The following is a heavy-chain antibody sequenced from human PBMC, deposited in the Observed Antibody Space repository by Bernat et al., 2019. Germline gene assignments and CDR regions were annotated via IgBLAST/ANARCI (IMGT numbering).Heavy chain of an antibody. CDR3: ARVYYYGSGSYYNSERREDNWFDP. CDR2: INHSGST. V-gene: IGHV4-34*01. CDR1: GGSFSGYY. J-gene: IGHJ5*02. Sequence: QVQLQQWGAGLLKPSETLSLTCAVYGGSFSGYYWSWLRQPPGKGLEWIGEINHSGSTNYNPSLKSRVTISVDTSKNQFSLKLSSVTAADTAVYYCARVYYYGSGSYYNSERREDNWFDPWGQGTLVTVSS. D-gene: IGHD3-10*01.